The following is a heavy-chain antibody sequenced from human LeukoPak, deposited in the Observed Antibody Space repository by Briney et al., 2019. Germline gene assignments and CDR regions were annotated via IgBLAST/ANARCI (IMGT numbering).Heavy chain of an antibody. J-gene: IGHJ4*02. CDR3: ARVGTLVTTVATDLDY. V-gene: IGHV3-30*03. Sequence: PGGSLRLSCAASGFTFSGYGMHWVRQAPGKGLEWVAVISYDGSNKYYADSAKGRFTVSRDNSKNTLYLQMNSLRAEDTAVYYCARVGTLVTTVATDLDYWGQGTLVTVSS. D-gene: IGHD4-23*01. CDR1: GFTFSGYG. CDR2: ISYDGSNK.